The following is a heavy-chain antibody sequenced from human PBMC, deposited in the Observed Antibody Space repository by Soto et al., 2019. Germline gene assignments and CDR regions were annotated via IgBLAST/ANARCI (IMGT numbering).Heavy chain of an antibody. J-gene: IGHJ4*02. CDR2: IIPIFGTA. CDR1: GGTFSSYA. D-gene: IGHD1-26*01. CDR3: ARYSGSYPYYFDY. Sequence: SVKVSCKASGGTFSSYAISWVRQAPGQGLELMGGIIPIFGTANYAQKFQGRVTITAVXXXXXAXMXLXXXXSEXTAVYYCARYSGSYPYYFDYWGQGTLVTVSS. V-gene: IGHV1-69*06.